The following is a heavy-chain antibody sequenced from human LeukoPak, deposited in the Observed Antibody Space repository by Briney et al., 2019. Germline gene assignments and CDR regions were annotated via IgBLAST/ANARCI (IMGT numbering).Heavy chain of an antibody. CDR2: IYHSGSN. V-gene: IGHV4-59*01. Sequence: SPTLSLTRTVAGPSISSYYWSWIRLPPGKGMEWIGYIYHSGSNNYNPSLKSRVTISVDTSKNQFSLKLSSVTAADTAVYYCARGDGGCYGFDYWGQGTLVTVSS. D-gene: IGHD1-26*01. CDR3: ARGDGGCYGFDY. CDR1: GPSISSYY. J-gene: IGHJ4*02.